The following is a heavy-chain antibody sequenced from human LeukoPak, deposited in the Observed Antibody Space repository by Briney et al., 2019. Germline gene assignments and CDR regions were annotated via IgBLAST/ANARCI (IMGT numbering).Heavy chain of an antibody. CDR3: ARGATTVPFDY. V-gene: IGHV4-59*01. J-gene: IGHJ4*02. CDR2: FYYSGST. D-gene: IGHD4-17*01. CDR1: GGSISSYY. Sequence: SETLSLTCTVSGGSISSYYWSWIRQPPGKGLEWIGYFYYSGSTNYNPSLKSRVTISVDTSKNQFSLKLSSVTAADTAVYYCARGATTVPFDYWGQGTLVTVSS.